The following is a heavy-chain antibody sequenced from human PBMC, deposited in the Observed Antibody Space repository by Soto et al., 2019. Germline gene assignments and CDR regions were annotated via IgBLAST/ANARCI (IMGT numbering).Heavy chain of an antibody. V-gene: IGHV3-23*01. CDR3: VKEGGDWKSRGSFDL. Sequence: GGSLRLSCVASEATLASYDMDWVRHAPGKGLEWVSLITSGGGCANYADSVKGRFTISRDNSKNTLYLQMNSLRANDTSIYHCVKEGGDWKSRGSFDLWGRGTMVTVSS. CDR1: EATLASYD. J-gene: IGHJ3*01. CDR2: ITSGGGCA. D-gene: IGHD1-1*01.